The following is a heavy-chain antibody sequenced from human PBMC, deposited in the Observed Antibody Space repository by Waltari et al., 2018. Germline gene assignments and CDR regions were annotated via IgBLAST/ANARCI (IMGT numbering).Heavy chain of an antibody. V-gene: IGHV3-53*01. CDR2: INSGGDT. CDR1: GFTVRSNH. CDR3: ARDVTGYYYFDL. J-gene: IGHJ2*01. Sequence: EVQLVESGGGLIQPGGSLRLSCAASGFTVRSNHISWVRQAPGKGLEWVSVINSGGDTHYADSVKGRFTISRDNSKNTVYLQMNTLRAEDTALYYCARDVTGYYYFDLWGRGTLVTVSS.